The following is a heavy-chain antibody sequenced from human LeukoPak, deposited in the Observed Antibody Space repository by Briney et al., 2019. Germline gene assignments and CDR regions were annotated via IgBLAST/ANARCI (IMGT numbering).Heavy chain of an antibody. CDR2: ISGSGGST. V-gene: IGHV3-23*01. CDR1: GFTFSSYA. Sequence: GGSLRLSCAAPGFTFSSYAMNWVRQAPGKGLEWVSGISGSGGSTYYADSVRGRFTISRDNSKKTVYVQMNSLRAEDTAIYYCAKDRGLVGATPANFDYWGQGTLVTVSS. J-gene: IGHJ4*02. CDR3: AKDRGLVGATPANFDY. D-gene: IGHD1-26*01.